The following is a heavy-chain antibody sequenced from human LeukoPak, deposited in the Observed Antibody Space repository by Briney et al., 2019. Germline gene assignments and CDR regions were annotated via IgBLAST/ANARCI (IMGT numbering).Heavy chain of an antibody. CDR3: ARNFYYGHDY. CDR1: GFTLSSYS. D-gene: IGHD3-10*01. J-gene: IGHJ4*02. V-gene: IGHV3-74*01. CDR2: INTDGSTT. Sequence: PGGSLRLSCAASGFTLSSYSMNWVRQAPGKGLVWVSRINTDGSTTTYADSVKGRFTVSRDNAKNTLYLQMSSLRAGDTAVYFCARNFYYGHDYWGQGTLVTVSS.